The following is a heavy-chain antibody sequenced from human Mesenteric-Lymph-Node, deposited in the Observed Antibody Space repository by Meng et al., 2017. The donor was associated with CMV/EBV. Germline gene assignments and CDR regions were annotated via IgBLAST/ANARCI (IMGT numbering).Heavy chain of an antibody. D-gene: IGHD1-1*01. V-gene: IGHV3-30*02. CDR3: AGGGEYWNDHFPYYYGMDV. J-gene: IGHJ6*02. Sequence: GGSLRLSCAASGFTFSSYGMHWVRQAPGKGLEWVAFIRYDGSNKYYADSVKGRFTISRDNSKNTLYLQMNSLRAEDTAVYYCAGGGEYWNDHFPYYYGMDVWGQGTTVTVSS. CDR1: GFTFSSYG. CDR2: IRYDGSNK.